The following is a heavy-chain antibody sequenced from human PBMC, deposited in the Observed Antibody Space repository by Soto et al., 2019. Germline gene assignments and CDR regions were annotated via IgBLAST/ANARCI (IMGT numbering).Heavy chain of an antibody. Sequence: PGGSPRLSCAASGFTFSAYWMHWVRQAPGKGLVWVSRINSDGSDTAYADSVKGRFTISRDNAKNTLFAQMNSLRIEDTAVYYCVRDREPGETASSFDLWGQGTLVTVSS. D-gene: IGHD1-26*01. CDR2: INSDGSDT. J-gene: IGHJ4*02. CDR3: VRDREPGETASSFDL. CDR1: GFTFSAYW. V-gene: IGHV3-74*01.